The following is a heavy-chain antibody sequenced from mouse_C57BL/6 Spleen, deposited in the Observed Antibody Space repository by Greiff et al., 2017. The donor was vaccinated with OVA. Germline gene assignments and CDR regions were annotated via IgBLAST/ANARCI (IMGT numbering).Heavy chain of an antibody. D-gene: IGHD1-1*01. CDR3: ARIYYGSSYVQYFDV. J-gene: IGHJ1*03. Sequence: VQLQQPGAELVKPGASVKMSCKASGYTFTSYWITWVKQRPGQGLEWIGDIYPGSGSTNYNEKFKSKATLTVDTSSSTAYMQLSSLTSEDSAVYYCARIYYGSSYVQYFDVWGTGTTVTVSS. V-gene: IGHV1-55*01. CDR1: GYTFTSYW. CDR2: IYPGSGST.